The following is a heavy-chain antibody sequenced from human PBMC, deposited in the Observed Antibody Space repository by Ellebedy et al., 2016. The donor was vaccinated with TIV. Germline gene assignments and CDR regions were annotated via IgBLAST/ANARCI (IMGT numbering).Heavy chain of an antibody. CDR2: ISGSGGST. D-gene: IGHD3-22*01. V-gene: IGHV3-23*01. CDR3: AAGSGYVIEH. CDR1: GFTFSSYA. J-gene: IGHJ1*01. Sequence: GESLKISXAASGFTFSSYAMSWVRQAPGKGLEWVSTISGSGGSTYYADSVKGRFTISRDNAQNSIYLHMDSLRAEDTAVYYCAAGSGYVIEHWGQGTLVTVSS.